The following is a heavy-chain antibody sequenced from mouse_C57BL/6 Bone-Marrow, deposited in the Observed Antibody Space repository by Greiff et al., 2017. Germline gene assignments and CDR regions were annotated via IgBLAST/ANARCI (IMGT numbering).Heavy chain of an antibody. CDR1: GFTFSSYG. CDR3: ARITTVVVPMDY. J-gene: IGHJ4*01. D-gene: IGHD1-1*01. V-gene: IGHV5-6*01. Sequence: EVQVVESGGDLVKPGGSLKLSCAASGFTFSSYGMSWVRQTPDQMLEWVATISSGRSYTHSPDSVKGRFTISRDNAKNTLYLQMSSLKSEDTAMYYCARITTVVVPMDYWGQGTSVTVSS. CDR2: ISSGRSYT.